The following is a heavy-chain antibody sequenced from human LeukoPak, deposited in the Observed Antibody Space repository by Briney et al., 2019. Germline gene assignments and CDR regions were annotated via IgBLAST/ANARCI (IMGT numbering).Heavy chain of an antibody. CDR1: GFTFSSYS. CDR2: ISSSSSYI. V-gene: IGHV3-21*01. J-gene: IGHJ3*02. D-gene: IGHD6-13*01. Sequence: GGSLRLSCAASGFTFSSYSMNWVRQAPGKGLEWVSSISSSSSYIYYADSVKGRFTISRDNSKNTLYLQMNSLRAEDTAVYYCAKDSRVIPYSSNQALGDAFDIWGQGTMVTVSS. CDR3: AKDSRVIPYSSNQALGDAFDI.